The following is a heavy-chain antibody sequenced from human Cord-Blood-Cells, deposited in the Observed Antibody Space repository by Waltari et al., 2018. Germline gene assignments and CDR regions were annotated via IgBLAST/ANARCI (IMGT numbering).Heavy chain of an antibody. CDR3: PEEVRDLWSADLDC. CDR1: GFSFSSYG. V-gene: IGHV3-30*18. J-gene: IGHJ4*01. D-gene: IGHD3-3*01. CDR2: ISYDGRNK. Sequence: QVQLVGAGGGVVQHGRPLRLSCAASGFSFSSYGMHWVRQAPGKGLEWVAVISYDGRNKYYADSVKGRFTISRVNSQNPMYLQIDIRRSEGTTVYYYPEEVRDLWSADLDCRGHGTLLTVSP.